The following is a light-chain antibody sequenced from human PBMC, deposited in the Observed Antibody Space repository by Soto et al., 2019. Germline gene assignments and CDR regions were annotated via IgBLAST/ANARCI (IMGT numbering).Light chain of an antibody. Sequence: EIVLTQSPATLSLSPGERATLSCRASQSVSSYLAWYQQKPGQAPRLLIYDASNRATGIPARFSGSGSGTDFDITISSLEPEDFAVYYCHQRSNLPLTFGQGTRLEI. CDR1: QSVSSY. CDR3: HQRSNLPLT. V-gene: IGKV3-11*01. CDR2: DAS. J-gene: IGKJ5*01.